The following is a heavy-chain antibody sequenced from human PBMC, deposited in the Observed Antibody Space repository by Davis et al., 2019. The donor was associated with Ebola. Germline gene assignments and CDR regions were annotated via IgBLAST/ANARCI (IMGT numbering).Heavy chain of an antibody. Sequence: GESLKISCAASGFTFSSYAMSWVRQAPGKGLEWVSAISGSGGSTNYAASVMGRFTISRDNSKNTLYLQMNSLRAEDTAVYYCAREHGQLSYYFDYWGQGTPVIVSS. V-gene: IGHV3-23*01. J-gene: IGHJ4*02. CDR1: GFTFSSYA. CDR3: AREHGQLSYYFDY. D-gene: IGHD3-16*02. CDR2: ISGSGGST.